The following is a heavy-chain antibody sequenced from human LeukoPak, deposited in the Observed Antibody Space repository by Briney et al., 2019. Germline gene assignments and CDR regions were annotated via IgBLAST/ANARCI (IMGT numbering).Heavy chain of an antibody. CDR1: GFTVSSNY. CDR2: IYSGGST. V-gene: IGHV3-66*01. J-gene: IGHJ3*02. Sequence: GGSLRLSCAASGFTVSSNYMSWVRQAQGKGLEWVSVIYSGGSTYYADSVKGRFTISRDNSKNTLYLQMNSLRAEDTAVYYCARDLYDAFDIWGQGTMVTVSS. CDR3: ARDLYDAFDI.